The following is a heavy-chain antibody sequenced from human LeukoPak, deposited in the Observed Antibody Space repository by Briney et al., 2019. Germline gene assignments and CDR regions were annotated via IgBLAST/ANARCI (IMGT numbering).Heavy chain of an antibody. D-gene: IGHD5-12*01. J-gene: IGHJ6*03. CDR2: ITWNGDST. Sequence: GGSLRLSCAASGFTFDYYNMHWVRQAPGKGLEWVSLITWNGDSTYYADFVEGRFTISRDNSKNSLYLQMNSLRTEDTALYYCAKDKWLRGYYYYYMDVWGKGTTVTVSS. CDR1: GFTFDYYN. V-gene: IGHV3-43*01. CDR3: AKDKWLRGYYYYYMDV.